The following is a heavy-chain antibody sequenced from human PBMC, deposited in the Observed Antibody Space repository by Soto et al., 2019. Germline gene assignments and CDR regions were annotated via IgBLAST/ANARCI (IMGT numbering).Heavy chain of an antibody. J-gene: IGHJ5*02. Sequence: GGSLRLSCAASGFTFSSYWMHWVRQAPGKGLVWVSRINSDGSSTSYADSVKGRFTISRDNAKNTLYLQMNSLRAEDTAVYYCARDWGDLQLRYFDWFQGLLDPWGQGTLVTVSS. V-gene: IGHV3-74*01. CDR1: GFTFSSYW. CDR3: ARDWGDLQLRYFDWFQGLLDP. CDR2: INSDGSST. D-gene: IGHD3-9*01.